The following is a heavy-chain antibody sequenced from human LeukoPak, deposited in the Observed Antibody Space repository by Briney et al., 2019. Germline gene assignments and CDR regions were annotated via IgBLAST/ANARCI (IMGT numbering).Heavy chain of an antibody. Sequence: PGGSLRLSCAASGFTFDDYAMHWVRQAPGKGLEWVSGISWNSGSIGYADSVKGRFTISRDNAKNSLYLQMNSLRAEDTAVYYCAREGYYYGSGNYYFDYWGQGTLVTVSS. CDR2: ISWNSGSI. CDR3: AREGYYYGSGNYYFDY. CDR1: GFTFDDYA. D-gene: IGHD3-10*01. V-gene: IGHV3-9*01. J-gene: IGHJ4*02.